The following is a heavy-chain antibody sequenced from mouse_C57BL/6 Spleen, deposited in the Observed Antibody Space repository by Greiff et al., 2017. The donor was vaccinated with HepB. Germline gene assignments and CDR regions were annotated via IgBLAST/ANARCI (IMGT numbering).Heavy chain of an antibody. J-gene: IGHJ4*01. CDR1: GYTFTDYY. Sequence: VQLQQSGAELVRPGASVKLSCKASGYTFTDYYINWVKQRPGQGLEWIARIYPGSGNTYYNEKFKGKATLTAEKSSSTAYMQLSSLTSEDSAVYFCAITGLRRNAMDYWGQGTSVTVSS. CDR3: AITGLRRNAMDY. CDR2: IYPGSGNT. V-gene: IGHV1-76*01. D-gene: IGHD2-4*01.